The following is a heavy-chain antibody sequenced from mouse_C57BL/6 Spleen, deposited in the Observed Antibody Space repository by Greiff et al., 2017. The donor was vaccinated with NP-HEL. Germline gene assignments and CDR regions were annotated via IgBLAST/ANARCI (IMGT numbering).Heavy chain of an antibody. D-gene: IGHD1-1*01. CDR2: INPYNGGT. CDR3: ARADYGSSFAMDY. J-gene: IGHJ4*01. CDR1: GYTFTDYY. V-gene: IGHV1-19*01. Sequence: EVKLQESGPVLVKPGASVKMSCKASGYTFTDYYMNWVKQSHGKSLEWIGVINPYNGGTSYNQKCKGKATLTVDKSSSTAYMELNSLTSEDAAVYYCARADYGSSFAMDYWGQGTSVTVSS.